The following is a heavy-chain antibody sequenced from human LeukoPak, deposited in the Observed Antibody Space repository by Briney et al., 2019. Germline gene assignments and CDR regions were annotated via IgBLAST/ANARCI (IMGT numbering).Heavy chain of an antibody. J-gene: IGHJ4*02. CDR3: ARVNGRWLPTFDY. V-gene: IGHV4-38-2*02. CDR1: GYSISSGYY. Sequence: SETLSLTCTVSGYSISSGYYWGWIRQPPGKGLEWIGSIYHSGSTYYNPSLKSRVTISVDASKNQFSLKLSSVTAADTAVYYCARVNGRWLPTFDYWGQGTLVTVSS. D-gene: IGHD5-24*01. CDR2: IYHSGST.